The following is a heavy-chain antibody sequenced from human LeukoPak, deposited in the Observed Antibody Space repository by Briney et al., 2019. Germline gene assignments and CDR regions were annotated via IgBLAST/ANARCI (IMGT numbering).Heavy chain of an antibody. Sequence: ASVKVSCKASGYTFTSYGISWVRQAPGQGLEWMGWISAYNGNTNYAQKLQGRVTMTTDTSTSTAYMELRSLRAEDTAVYYCAKAEYSSSSLDAFDIWGQGTMVTVSS. CDR1: GYTFTSYG. D-gene: IGHD6-6*01. V-gene: IGHV1-18*01. CDR2: ISAYNGNT. CDR3: AKAEYSSSSLDAFDI. J-gene: IGHJ3*02.